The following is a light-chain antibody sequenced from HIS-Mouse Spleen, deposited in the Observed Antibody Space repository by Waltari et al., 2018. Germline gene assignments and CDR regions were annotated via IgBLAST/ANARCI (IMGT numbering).Light chain of an antibody. Sequence: QSALTQPASVSGSPGQSITISCTGTSSYVGGYNYVSWYQQHPGKAPKRMIYDVSTRPSGVSNRFSGSKSGNTASLTISGLQAEDEADYYCSSYTSSSTEVFGGGTKLTVL. CDR2: DVS. CDR1: SSYVGGYNY. V-gene: IGLV2-14*03. CDR3: SSYTSSSTEV. J-gene: IGLJ2*01.